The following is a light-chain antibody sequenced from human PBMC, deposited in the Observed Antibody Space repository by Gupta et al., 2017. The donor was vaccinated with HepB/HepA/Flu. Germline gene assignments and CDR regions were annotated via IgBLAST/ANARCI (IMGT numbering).Light chain of an antibody. CDR2: AAS. Sequence: IHIPQSPSSLSASVGDRVTITCRASQSISSYLNWYQQKPGKAPKLLIYAASRLQSGVPSRFSGSGSGTEFNVTISSLQPEDFATYDCDQSYSTTWTFGQGTKVEIK. CDR1: QSISSY. CDR3: DQSYSTTWT. V-gene: IGKV1-39*01. J-gene: IGKJ1*01.